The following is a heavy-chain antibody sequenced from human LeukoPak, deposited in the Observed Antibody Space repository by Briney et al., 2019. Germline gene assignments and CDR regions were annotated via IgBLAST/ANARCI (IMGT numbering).Heavy chain of an antibody. CDR2: INPNTAGT. CDR3: ARVLTWIQLWLAEGWFDP. V-gene: IGHV1-2*02. J-gene: IGHJ5*02. Sequence: ASVKVSCKASAYTFTGYYFHWVRQAPGQGLEWMAWINPNTAGTNYAQKFLGRVTLTWDTSTRTAYMELNSLTSDDTAVYYCARVLTWIQLWLAEGWFDPWGQGTLVTVSS. D-gene: IGHD5-18*01. CDR1: AYTFTGYY.